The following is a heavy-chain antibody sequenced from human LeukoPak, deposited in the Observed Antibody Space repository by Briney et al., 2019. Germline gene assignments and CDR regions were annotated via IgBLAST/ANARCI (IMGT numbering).Heavy chain of an antibody. D-gene: IGHD3-9*01. CDR1: GFTFSSYA. J-gene: IGHJ6*02. V-gene: IGHV3-30-3*01. CDR3: ARVPQYFDWSRPHYYYYGMDV. CDR2: ISYDGSNK. Sequence: PGGSLRLSCAASGFTFSSYAMHWVRQAPGKGLEWVAVISYDGSNKYYADSVKGRFTISRDNSKNTLYLQMNSLRAEDTAVYYCARVPQYFDWSRPHYYYYGMDVWGQGTTVTVSS.